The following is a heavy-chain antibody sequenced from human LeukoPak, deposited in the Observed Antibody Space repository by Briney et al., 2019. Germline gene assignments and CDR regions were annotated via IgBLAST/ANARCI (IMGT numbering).Heavy chain of an antibody. CDR1: VFTPTSYA. J-gene: IGHJ4*02. D-gene: IGHD3-22*01. CDR3: AKDPSYYYDSSGYYPWYFDY. Sequence: VRSLRPSRAASVFTPTSYAISSVAQAPGKGVEWGSAISGSGGSTYYADSVKGRFTISRDNSKNTLYLQMNSLRAEDTAVYYCAKDPSYYYDSSGYYPWYFDYWGQGTLVTVSS. V-gene: IGHV3-23*01. CDR2: ISGSGGST.